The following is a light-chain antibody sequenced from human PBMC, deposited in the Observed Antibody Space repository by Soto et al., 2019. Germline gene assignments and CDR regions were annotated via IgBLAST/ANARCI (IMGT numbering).Light chain of an antibody. CDR1: QSVSRS. CDR2: GAS. V-gene: IGKV3-15*01. CDR3: HQYNNWPPFT. J-gene: IGKJ3*01. Sequence: EIVMTQSPATLSVSPGERVTLSCRASQSVSRSLAWYQQKPGQAPRLLIYGASTRATGIPARFSGSGSGTAFTPTISSLQSEDFAVYYCHQYNNWPPFTFGPGTKVDIK.